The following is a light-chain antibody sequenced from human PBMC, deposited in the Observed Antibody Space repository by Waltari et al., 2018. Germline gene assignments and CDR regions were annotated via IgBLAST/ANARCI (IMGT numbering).Light chain of an antibody. V-gene: IGLV2-23*01. CDR2: EDS. J-gene: IGLJ3*02. Sequence: QSALTQPASVSGSPGQSLTLSCIGTSSDVGGYSLVSWYQQHPGEAPKLMIYEDSKRPAGVSNRLSGLKTGNTASLTISGLQAEDEADYYCCSYVRNVTWVFGGGTKLTVL. CDR3: CSYVRNVTWV. CDR1: SSDVGGYSL.